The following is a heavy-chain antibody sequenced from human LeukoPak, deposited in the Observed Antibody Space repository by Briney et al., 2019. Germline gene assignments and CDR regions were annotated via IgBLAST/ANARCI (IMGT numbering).Heavy chain of an antibody. CDR1: GFTFDDYT. CDR2: ISWDGGST. Sequence: GGSLRLSCAASGFTFDDYTMHWVRQAPGKGLEWVSLISWDGGSTYYADSVKGRFTISRDNSKNSLYLQMNSLRTEDTALYYCAKDYSGGAFWFDPWGQGTLVTVSS. CDR3: AKDYSGGAFWFDP. V-gene: IGHV3-43*01. D-gene: IGHD1-26*01. J-gene: IGHJ5*02.